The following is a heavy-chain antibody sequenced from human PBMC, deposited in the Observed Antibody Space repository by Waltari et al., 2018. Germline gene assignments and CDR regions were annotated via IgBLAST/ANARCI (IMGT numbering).Heavy chain of an antibody. CDR1: GYSFSTSW. V-gene: IGHV5-51*01. CDR2: IYPGDSDT. CDR3: ARHKDNYYTAHNAFDV. D-gene: IGHD3-3*01. Sequence: EVRLVQSRPEVRKPGESLTLSCEASGYSFSTSWLGWVRPTPEKGLEWIGIIYPGDSDTRYSPSFQGQVAISVDKSINTAYLQWSSVQASDTALYYCARHKDNYYTAHNAFDVWGQGTMVTVSS. J-gene: IGHJ3*01.